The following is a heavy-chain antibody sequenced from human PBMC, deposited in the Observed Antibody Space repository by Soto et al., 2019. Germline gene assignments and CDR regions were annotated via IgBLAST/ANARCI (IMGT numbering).Heavy chain of an antibody. CDR3: AKSIDYDSSGSHLDY. V-gene: IGHV3-53*05. CDR2: IYSGGST. CDR1: GFTVSSNY. D-gene: IGHD3-22*01. J-gene: IGHJ4*02. Sequence: GGSLRLSCAASGFTVSSNYMSWVRQAPGKGLEWVSVIYSGGSTYYADSVKGRFTISRDNSKNTLYLQMNSLRAEDTAVYYCAKSIDYDSSGSHLDYWGQGTLVTVSS.